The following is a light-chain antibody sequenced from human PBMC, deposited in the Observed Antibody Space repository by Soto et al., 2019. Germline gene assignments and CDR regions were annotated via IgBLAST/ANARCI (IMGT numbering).Light chain of an antibody. V-gene: IGKV3-20*01. CDR1: QSVSSSY. CDR2: GAS. Sequence: EIVLTQSPGTLSLSPGERATLSCRASQSVSSSYLAWYQQKPGQAPRLLIYGASSRATGIPDRFSGSRSGTDFTLTISRLEPKDFAVYYCQQYGRSPPYTFGQGTKLEIK. J-gene: IGKJ2*01. CDR3: QQYGRSPPYT.